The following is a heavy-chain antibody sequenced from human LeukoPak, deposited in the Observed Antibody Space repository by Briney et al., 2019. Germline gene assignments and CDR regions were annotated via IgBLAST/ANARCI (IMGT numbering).Heavy chain of an antibody. D-gene: IGHD3-22*01. CDR1: GYTFTGYY. CDR2: INPNSGGT. V-gene: IGHV1-2*02. J-gene: IGHJ4*02. Sequence: ASVKVSCKASGYTFTGYYMHWVRQAPGQGLEWMGWINPNSGGTNYAQKFQGRVTMTRDTSISTAYMELSRLRSDDTAVYYCARFSTMIVVVTTPGFDYWRQGTLVTVSS. CDR3: ARFSTMIVVVTTPGFDY.